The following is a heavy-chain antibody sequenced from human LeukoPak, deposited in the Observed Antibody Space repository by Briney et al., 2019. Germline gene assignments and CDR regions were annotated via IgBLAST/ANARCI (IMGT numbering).Heavy chain of an antibody. CDR1: GYTFTGYY. CDR2: INPNSGGT. J-gene: IGHJ4*02. Sequence: ASVKVSCKASGYTFTGYYMHWVRQAPGQGLEWMGWINPNSGGTNYAQKFQGRVTMTRDTFISTAYMELSRLRSDDTAVYYCARDRDSSSWYDYWGQGTLVTVSS. D-gene: IGHD6-13*01. V-gene: IGHV1-2*02. CDR3: ARDRDSSSWYDY.